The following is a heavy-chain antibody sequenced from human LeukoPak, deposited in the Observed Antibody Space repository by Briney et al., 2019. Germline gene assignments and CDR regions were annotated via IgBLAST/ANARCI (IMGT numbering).Heavy chain of an antibody. D-gene: IGHD3-22*01. J-gene: IGHJ5*02. CDR2: IYYSGST. CDR1: GGSVSSGSYY. Sequence: SETLSLTCTVSGGSVSSGSYYWGWIRQPPGKGLEWIGNIYYSGSTYYNPSLKSRVTISVDTSKNQFSLKLSSVTAADTAVYYCARPGCTYYYDSSGCGIDPWGQGTLVTVSS. CDR3: ARPGCTYYYDSSGCGIDP. V-gene: IGHV4-39*07.